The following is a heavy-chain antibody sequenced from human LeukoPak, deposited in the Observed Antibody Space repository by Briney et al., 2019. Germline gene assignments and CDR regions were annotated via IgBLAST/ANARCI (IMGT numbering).Heavy chain of an antibody. J-gene: IGHJ4*02. V-gene: IGHV3-30-3*01. CDR2: TSSDLNVK. CDR3: AREGYYGSGSPPSLYFDY. Sequence: PGGSLRLSCVASGFTFSSYAIHWVRQAPGKGLEWVAVTSSDLNVKLYADSVKGRFTISRDNSRSTLYLQMNSLRPEDTAIYYCAREGYYGSGSPPSLYFDYWGQGTLVTASS. D-gene: IGHD3-10*01. CDR1: GFTFSSYA.